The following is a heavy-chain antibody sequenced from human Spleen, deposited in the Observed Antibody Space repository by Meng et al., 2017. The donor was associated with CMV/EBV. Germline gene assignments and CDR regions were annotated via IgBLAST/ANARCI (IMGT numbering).Heavy chain of an antibody. D-gene: IGHD6-13*01. V-gene: IGHV4-4*07. J-gene: IGHJ4*02. CDR2: IYTSGST. CDR3: ARGGLRYSSSWPFDY. Sequence: QGQLQESGPGLVKPSEPLPLTCPVSGGSISSYYWSWIRQPAGKGLEWIGRIYTSGSTNYNPSLKSRVTMSVDTSKNQFSLKLSSVTAADTAVYYCARGGLRYSSSWPFDYWGQGTLVTVSS. CDR1: GGSISSYY.